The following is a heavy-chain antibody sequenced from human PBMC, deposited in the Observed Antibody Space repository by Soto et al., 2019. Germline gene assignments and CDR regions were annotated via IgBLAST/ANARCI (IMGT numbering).Heavy chain of an antibody. CDR2: ISYDEINK. J-gene: IGHJ3*02. Sequence: GGSLRLSCAASGFTFSSYGMHWVRQAPGKGLEWVAIISYDEINKYYADSVKGRFTISRDNSKNTLYLQMNSLRAEDTAVYYCARVRVVYAIVEAFDIWGQGTMVTVSS. V-gene: IGHV3-30*03. CDR3: ARVRVVYAIVEAFDI. D-gene: IGHD2-8*02. CDR1: GFTFSSYG.